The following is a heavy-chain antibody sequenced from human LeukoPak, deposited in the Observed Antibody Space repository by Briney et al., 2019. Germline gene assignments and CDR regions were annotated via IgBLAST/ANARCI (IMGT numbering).Heavy chain of an antibody. CDR2: ISYDGSNK. CDR3: ASGYCNGGSCHGDY. J-gene: IGHJ4*02. Sequence: AGGSLRLSCAASGFTFSSYAMHWVRQAPGKGLEWVAVISYDGSNKYYADSVKGRFTISRDNSKNTLYLQMNSLRAEDTAVYYCASGYCNGGSCHGDYWGQGTLVTVSS. V-gene: IGHV3-30*04. D-gene: IGHD2-15*01. CDR1: GFTFSSYA.